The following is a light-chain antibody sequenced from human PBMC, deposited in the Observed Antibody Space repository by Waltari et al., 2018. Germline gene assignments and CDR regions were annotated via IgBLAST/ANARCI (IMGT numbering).Light chain of an antibody. J-gene: IGKJ5*01. Sequence: DIQMTQSPSSLSASVGDRVTITCQASQDISNYLNWFQQKPGKAPKLLIYDASKLGTGVPSRFSGSASGTNFTFTISSLQPEDIATYYCQQYDNLPITFGQGTRLEIK. CDR3: QQYDNLPIT. V-gene: IGKV1-33*01. CDR1: QDISNY. CDR2: DAS.